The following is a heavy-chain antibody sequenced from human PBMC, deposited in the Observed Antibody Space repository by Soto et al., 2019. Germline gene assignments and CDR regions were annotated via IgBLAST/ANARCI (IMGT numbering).Heavy chain of an antibody. CDR1: GFTFSSYG. J-gene: IGHJ6*03. Sequence: QVQLVESGGGVVQPGRSLRLSCAASGFTFSSYGMHWVRQAPGKGLEWVAVISYDGSNKYYADSVKGRFTISRDNSKNTLYLQMNSLRAEDTAVYYFAKESIPHHYYYYMDVWGKGTTVTVSS. V-gene: IGHV3-30*18. CDR3: AKESIPHHYYYYMDV. CDR2: ISYDGSNK.